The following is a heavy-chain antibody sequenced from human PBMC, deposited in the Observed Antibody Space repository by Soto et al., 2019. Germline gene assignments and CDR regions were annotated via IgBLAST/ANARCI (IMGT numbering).Heavy chain of an antibody. CDR2: IYYSGST. CDR3: ARASRGDYYYYYYYMDV. J-gene: IGHJ6*03. D-gene: IGHD4-17*01. Sequence: LPLSWSVVGGSSSSHCWSWIRQPPGKGLEWIGYIYYSGSTNYNPSLKSRVTISVDTSKNQFSLKLSSVTAADTAVYYCARASRGDYYYYYYYMDVWGKGTTVTVSS. CDR1: GGSSSSHC. V-gene: IGHV4-59*11.